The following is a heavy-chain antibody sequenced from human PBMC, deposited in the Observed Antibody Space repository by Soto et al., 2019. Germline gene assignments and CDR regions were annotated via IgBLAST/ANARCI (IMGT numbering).Heavy chain of an antibody. CDR1: VYTFTEYD. D-gene: IGHD5-12*01. CDR2: VSPENKNA. Sequence: ASVKVSCKTSVYTFTEYDINWGRQASGQGPEYMGWVSPENKNAGYGPQFRGRVSMTTDTTISTAYLEVTNLTYEDTAVYYWEVTPGYWGQGTMVTVS. CDR3: EVTPGY. V-gene: IGHV1-8*01. J-gene: IGHJ1*01.